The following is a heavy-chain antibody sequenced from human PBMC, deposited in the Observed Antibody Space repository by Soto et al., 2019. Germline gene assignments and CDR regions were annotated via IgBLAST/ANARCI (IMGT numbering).Heavy chain of an antibody. CDR3: VRENYYYGMDV. V-gene: IGHV3-66*01. Sequence: ASRFVARVNFVNWGRQAPGRGLEWVSVINNAGTTFYADSVKGRFTISGDKSKNTLYLQMNSLRVEDTAIYYCVRENYYYGMDVWGQGTAVTVSS. CDR1: RFVARVNF. CDR2: INNAGTT. J-gene: IGHJ6*02.